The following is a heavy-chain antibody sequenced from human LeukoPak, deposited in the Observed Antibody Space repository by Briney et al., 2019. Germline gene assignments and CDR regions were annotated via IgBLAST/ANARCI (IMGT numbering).Heavy chain of an antibody. J-gene: IGHJ4*02. CDR1: GLTFSDYS. Sequence: GGSLRLSCAASGLTFSDYSMTWVRQAPGKGLFWVSGISAGGGSTYYADSVKGRFTISRDNSRNTLYLQMDSLRAEDTAVYYCAKDAAGPEYWGQGTLVTVSS. CDR3: AKDAAGPEY. V-gene: IGHV3-23*01. CDR2: ISAGGGST. D-gene: IGHD6-13*01.